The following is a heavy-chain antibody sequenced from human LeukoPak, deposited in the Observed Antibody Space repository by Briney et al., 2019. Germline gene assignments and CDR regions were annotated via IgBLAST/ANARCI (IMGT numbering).Heavy chain of an antibody. V-gene: IGHV3-23*01. CDR1: GFTFSSQA. D-gene: IGHD6-19*01. Sequence: GGSLRLSCAASGFTFSSQAMSWVRLAPGKGLQWISAISGSGDTTYYADSVKGRFTISRDNSKNTLYLQMNSLRAEDTAVYYCAKVEYSSGWYSGLDAFNTWGQGTMVAVSS. J-gene: IGHJ3*02. CDR3: AKVEYSSGWYSGLDAFNT. CDR2: ISGSGDTT.